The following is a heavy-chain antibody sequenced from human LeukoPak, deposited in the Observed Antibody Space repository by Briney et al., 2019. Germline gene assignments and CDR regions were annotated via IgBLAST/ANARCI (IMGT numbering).Heavy chain of an antibody. J-gene: IGHJ3*02. CDR3: ARDRDESSSWPDALDI. V-gene: IGHV4-61*02. CDR1: GGSISSGSYY. CDR2: IYTSGST. D-gene: IGHD6-13*01. Sequence: KPSETLSLTCTVSGGSISSGSYYWSWIRQPAGKGLEWIGRIYTSGSTNYNPSLKSRVTISVDTSKNQFSLKLSSVTAADTAVYYCARDRDESSSWPDALDIWGQGTMVTVSS.